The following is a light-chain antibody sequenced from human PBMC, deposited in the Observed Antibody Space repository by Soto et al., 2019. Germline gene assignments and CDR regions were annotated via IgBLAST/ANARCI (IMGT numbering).Light chain of an antibody. CDR1: QSVSSN. Sequence: EIVMTQSPATLSVSPGERATLSCRASQSVSSNLAWYQQKPGQAPRLLIYGASTRATGIPARLSGSGSGTEFTLTISSLQSEDFAVYYCQQYNNWPPTFGQGTKVDIK. CDR2: GAS. J-gene: IGKJ1*01. CDR3: QQYNNWPPT. V-gene: IGKV3-15*01.